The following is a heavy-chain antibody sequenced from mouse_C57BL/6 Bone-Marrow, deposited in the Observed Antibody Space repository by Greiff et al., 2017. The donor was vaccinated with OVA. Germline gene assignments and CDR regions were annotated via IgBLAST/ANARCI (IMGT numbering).Heavy chain of an antibody. J-gene: IGHJ3*01. V-gene: IGHV5-12*01. CDR1: GFTFSDYY. CDR3: ARSGYGTRFAY. D-gene: IGHD1-1*01. CDR2: ISNGGGST. Sequence: DVKLVESGGGLVQPGGSLKLSCAASGFTFSDYYMYWVRQTPEKRLEWVAYISNGGGSTYYPDTVKGRFTISRDNAKNTLYLQMSRLKSEDTAMYYCARSGYGTRFAYWGQGTLVTVSA.